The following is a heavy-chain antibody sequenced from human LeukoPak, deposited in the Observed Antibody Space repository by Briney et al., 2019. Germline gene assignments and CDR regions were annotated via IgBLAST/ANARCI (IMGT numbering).Heavy chain of an antibody. J-gene: IGHJ4*02. D-gene: IGHD3-16*02. CDR3: ARSSYDYVWGSYRYYFDY. Sequence: ASVKVSCKASGYTITSSGISWVRLAPGQGLEWLGWISGYNGNTNYAQILQGRVTMTTDTSTSTAYMELRSLRSDDTAVYYCARSSYDYVWGSYRYYFDYWGQGTLVTVSS. CDR1: GYTITSSG. CDR2: ISGYNGNT. V-gene: IGHV1-18*01.